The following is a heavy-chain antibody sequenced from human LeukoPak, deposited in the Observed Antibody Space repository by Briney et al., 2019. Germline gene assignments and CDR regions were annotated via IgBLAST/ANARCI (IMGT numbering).Heavy chain of an antibody. V-gene: IGHV1-46*01. Sequence: ASVKVSCKASGYSFTSHYMHWVRQAPGQGLEWLGLINTTGSSTLYAQKFQGRVTMTRDMSTTTDYMELSSLRSDDTAVYYCARDNSVGDVAWWFDPWGQGTLVTVSS. CDR1: GYSFTSHY. CDR3: ARDNSVGDVAWWFDP. CDR2: INTTGSST. D-gene: IGHD1-26*01. J-gene: IGHJ5*02.